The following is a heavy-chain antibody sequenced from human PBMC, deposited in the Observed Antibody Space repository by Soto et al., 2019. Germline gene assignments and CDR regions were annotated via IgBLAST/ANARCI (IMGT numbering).Heavy chain of an antibody. D-gene: IGHD3-3*01. CDR2: ISAYNGNT. V-gene: IGHV1-18*01. J-gene: IGHJ5*02. CDR1: GYTFTSYG. CDR3: ARDLRRHSGVVVDWFDP. Sequence: QVQLVQSGAEVKKPGASVKVSCKASGYTFTSYGISWVRQAPGQGLEWMGWISAYNGNTNYAQKLQGRVTMTTDTSPSTAYMELSRLRSDDTAVYYCARDLRRHSGVVVDWFDPWGQGTLVTVSS.